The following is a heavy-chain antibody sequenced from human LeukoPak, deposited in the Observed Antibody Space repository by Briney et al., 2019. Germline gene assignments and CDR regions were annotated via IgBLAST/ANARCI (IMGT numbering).Heavy chain of an antibody. D-gene: IGHD2-8*02. J-gene: IGHJ6*03. CDR2: INPNSGGT. Sequence: ASVKVSCKASGYTLTSYDINWVRQATGQGLEWMRWINPNSGGTNYAQKFQGRVTMTRDTSISTAYMELSRLRSDDTAVYYCARSSSKRTGGIRYTPDPDYYYYYMDVWGKGTTVTVSS. CDR3: ARSSSKRTGGIRYTPDPDYYYYYMDV. CDR1: GYTLTSYD. V-gene: IGHV1-2*02.